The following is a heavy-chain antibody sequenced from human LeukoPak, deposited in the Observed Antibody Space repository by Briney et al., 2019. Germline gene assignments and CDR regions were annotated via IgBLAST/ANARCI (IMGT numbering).Heavy chain of an antibody. Sequence: KPSETLSLTCAVSGYSISSSYYWSWIRQPPGKGLEWIGYIYYSGSTNYNPSLKSRVTISVDTSKNQFSLKLSSVTAADTAVYYCARGLGDYYGSGSGAFDIWGQGTMVTVSS. D-gene: IGHD3-10*01. CDR1: GYSISSSYY. V-gene: IGHV4-61*01. CDR2: IYYSGST. J-gene: IGHJ3*02. CDR3: ARGLGDYYGSGSGAFDI.